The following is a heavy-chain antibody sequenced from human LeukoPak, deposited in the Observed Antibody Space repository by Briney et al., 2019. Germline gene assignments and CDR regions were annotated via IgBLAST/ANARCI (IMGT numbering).Heavy chain of an antibody. D-gene: IGHD3-22*01. V-gene: IGHV4-61*02. CDR1: GGSISSGSYY. CDR3: ARDYGYYDPRDYYYYMDV. CDR2: IYTSGST. J-gene: IGHJ6*03. Sequence: KPSETLSLTCTVSGGSISSGSYYWNWIRQPAGKGLGWIGRIYTSGSTNYNPSLKSRVTISVDTSKNQFSLKLSSVTAADTAVYYCARDYGYYDPRDYYYYMDVWGKGTTVTVSS.